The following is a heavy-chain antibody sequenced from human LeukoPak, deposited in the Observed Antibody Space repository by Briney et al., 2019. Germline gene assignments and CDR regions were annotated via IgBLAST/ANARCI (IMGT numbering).Heavy chain of an antibody. CDR1: GFTFGDYA. J-gene: IGHJ4*02. V-gene: IGHV3-49*03. Sequence: PGGSLRLSCTASGFTFGDYAMSWFRQAPGKGLEWVGFIRSKAYGGTTEYAASVKGRFTISRDDSKSIAYLQMNSLKIEDTAVYYCTRERDYYYDSSGYVRGNDYWGQGTLVTVSS. CDR2: IRSKAYGGTT. D-gene: IGHD3-22*01. CDR3: TRERDYYYDSSGYVRGNDY.